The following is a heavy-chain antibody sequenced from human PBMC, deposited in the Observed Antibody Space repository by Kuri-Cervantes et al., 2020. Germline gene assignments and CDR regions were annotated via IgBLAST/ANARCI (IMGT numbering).Heavy chain of an antibody. CDR1: GFTFGSYG. D-gene: IGHD3-10*01. CDR2: IWYDGSNK. CDR3: ATYEGYGSGNLYYYYGMDV. Sequence: GESLKISCAASGFTFGSYGMHWVRQAPGKGLEWVAVIWYDGSNKYYADSVKGRFTISRDNSKNTLYLQMNSLRAEDTAVYYCATYEGYGSGNLYYYYGMDVWGQGTTVTVSS. V-gene: IGHV3-33*08. J-gene: IGHJ6*02.